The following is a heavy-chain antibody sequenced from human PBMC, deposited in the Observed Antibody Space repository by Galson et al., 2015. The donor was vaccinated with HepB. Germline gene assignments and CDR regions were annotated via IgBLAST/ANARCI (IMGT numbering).Heavy chain of an antibody. V-gene: IGHV3-30*03. J-gene: IGHJ2*01. CDR1: GFTFSSYG. Sequence: SLRLSCAASGFTFSSYGMHWVRQAPGKGLEWVAVISYDGSNKYYADSVKGRFTISRVNSKNTLYLQMNSLRAEDTAVYYCASVPCGGDCYQIYWYFDLWGRGTLVTVSS. CDR2: ISYDGSNK. CDR3: ASVPCGGDCYQIYWYFDL. D-gene: IGHD2-21*01.